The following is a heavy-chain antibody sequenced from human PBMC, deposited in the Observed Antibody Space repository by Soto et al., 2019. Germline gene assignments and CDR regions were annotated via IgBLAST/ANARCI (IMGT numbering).Heavy chain of an antibody. CDR1: GFTFSSYS. J-gene: IGHJ3*02. Sequence: GGSLRLSCAASGFTFSSYSMNWVRQAPGKGLEWVSSISSSSSSYIYYADSVKGRFTISRDNAKNSLYLQMNSLRAEDTAVYYCARDWQGTGTGTDAFDIWGQGTMVTVSS. V-gene: IGHV3-21*01. CDR3: ARDWQGTGTGTDAFDI. CDR2: ISSSSSSYI. D-gene: IGHD1-1*01.